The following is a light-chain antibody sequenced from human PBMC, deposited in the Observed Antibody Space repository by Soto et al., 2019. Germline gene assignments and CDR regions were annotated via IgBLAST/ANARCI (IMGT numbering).Light chain of an antibody. Sequence: QSVLTQPPSVSGAPGQRVAISCTGSSSNIGAGYDVHWYQQLPGTAPKLLIYGNSNRPSGVPDRFSGSKSGTSASLAITGLQAEDEADYYCQSYDSSLSGYVFGTGTQLTAL. J-gene: IGLJ1*01. CDR2: GNS. CDR1: SSNIGAGYD. V-gene: IGLV1-40*01. CDR3: QSYDSSLSGYV.